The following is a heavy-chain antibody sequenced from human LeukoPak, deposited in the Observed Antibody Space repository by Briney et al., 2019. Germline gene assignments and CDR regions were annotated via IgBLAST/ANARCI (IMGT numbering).Heavy chain of an antibody. D-gene: IGHD3-10*01. CDR1: AGSISSSSWL. CDR3: ARGYYGSGSYYTSYYYYYMDV. Sequence: SETLSLTCSVSAGSISSSSWLRGGPRQPPGRGRGWVPSSDYSGSTYYNPSLNSRVTISVDTAKNQLSRKLSSVTAADTAVYYCARGYYGSGSYYTSYYYYYMDVWGKGTTVIVSS. V-gene: IGHV4-39*07. CDR2: SDYSGST. J-gene: IGHJ6*03.